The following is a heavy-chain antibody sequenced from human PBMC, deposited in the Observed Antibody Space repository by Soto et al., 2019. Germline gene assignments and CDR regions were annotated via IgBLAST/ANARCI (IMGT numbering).Heavy chain of an antibody. Sequence: SETLSLTCTVSGGSISSSSYYWGWIRQPPGKGLEWIGSIYYSGSTYYNPSLKSRVTISVDTSKNQFSLQLNSVTPEDTAVYYCARDRRVAVAGRGANWFDPWGQGALVTVSS. J-gene: IGHJ5*02. V-gene: IGHV4-39*02. CDR1: GGSISSSSYY. D-gene: IGHD6-19*01. CDR2: IYYSGST. CDR3: ARDRRVAVAGRGANWFDP.